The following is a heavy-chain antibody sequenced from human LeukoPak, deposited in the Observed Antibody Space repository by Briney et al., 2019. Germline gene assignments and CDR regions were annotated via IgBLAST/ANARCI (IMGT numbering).Heavy chain of an antibody. CDR1: GDSVSTNSAT. D-gene: IGHD1-26*01. V-gene: IGHV6-1*01. CDR2: TYYRSKWSN. Sequence: SQTLSLTCAISGDSVSTNSATWTWLRQSPSRGLEWLGRTYYRSKWSNDYAVSMNSRITINPDTSKNQFSLQLNSVTPEDTAVYYCARLVGASWFDSWGQGTLVTVSS. CDR3: ARLVGASWFDS. J-gene: IGHJ5*01.